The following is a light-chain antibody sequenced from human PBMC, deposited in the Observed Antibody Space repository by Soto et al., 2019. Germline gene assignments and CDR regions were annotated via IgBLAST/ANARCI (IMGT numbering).Light chain of an antibody. J-gene: IGLJ1*01. CDR3: SSYTGSSTLYV. CDR1: STDVGDYKY. Sequence: QSVLTQPPSASGSPGQSVTISCTGTSTDVGDYKYVFWYQQHPGKAPKLLIYEVTYRPSGVSNRFSVSKSGNTASLTISGLQAEDEAEYYCSSYTGSSTLYVFGTGTKVTVL. CDR2: EVT. V-gene: IGLV2-14*01.